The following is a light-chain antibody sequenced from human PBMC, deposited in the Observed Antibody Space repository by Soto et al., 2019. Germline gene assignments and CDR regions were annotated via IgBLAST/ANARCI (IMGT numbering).Light chain of an antibody. J-gene: IGLJ3*02. CDR1: SSNIGSNY. Sequence: QSVLTQPPSASGTPGQRVNISCSGSSSNIGSNYVYWYRQFPGTAPKLLIQRNNQRPSGVPARFSGSKSGTSASLAISGLQSDDEAEYYCAAWDDTLNGPVFGGGTKLTVL. CDR3: AAWDDTLNGPV. V-gene: IGLV1-47*01. CDR2: RNN.